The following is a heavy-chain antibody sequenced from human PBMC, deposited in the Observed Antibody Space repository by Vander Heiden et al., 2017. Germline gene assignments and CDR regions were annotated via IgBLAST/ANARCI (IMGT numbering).Heavy chain of an antibody. CDR1: GGTFSSYA. CDR2: IIPIFGTA. CDR3: ARDAGGVYTVTTFFDY. J-gene: IGHJ4*02. D-gene: IGHD4-17*01. V-gene: IGHV1-69*01. Sequence: QVQLVQSGAEVKKPGSSVKVSCQASGGTFSSYAISWVRQAPGQGLEWMGGIIPIFGTANYAQKFQGRVTITADESTSTAYKELSSLRSEDTAVYYCARDAGGVYTVTTFFDYWGQGTLVTVSS.